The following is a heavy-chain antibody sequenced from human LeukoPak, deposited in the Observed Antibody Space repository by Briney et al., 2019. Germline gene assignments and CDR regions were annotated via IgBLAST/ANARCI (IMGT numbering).Heavy chain of an antibody. CDR2: TYYSGST. CDR1: GGSISSYY. Sequence: PSETLSLTCTVSGGSISSYYWSWIRQPPGKGLEWIGYTYYSGSTNYNPSLKSRVTISVDTSKNQFSPKLSSVTAADTAVYYCASSYLYYYYYYMDVWGKGTTVTVSS. V-gene: IGHV4-59*01. D-gene: IGHD2-2*02. J-gene: IGHJ6*03. CDR3: ASSYLYYYYYYMDV.